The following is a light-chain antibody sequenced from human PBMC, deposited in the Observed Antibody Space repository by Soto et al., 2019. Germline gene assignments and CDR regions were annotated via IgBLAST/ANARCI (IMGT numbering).Light chain of an antibody. J-gene: IGKJ2*01. CDR2: LAS. CDR3: MQALQTPPYT. Sequence: VMTQSPLSLPVTPGEPASISCRSSQSLLHTNGYSYLDWYLQKPGQSPQLLIYLASTRASGVPDRFSGSGSGTDFTLKISRVEAEDVGVYYCMQALQTPPYTFGQGTKLEIK. V-gene: IGKV2-28*01. CDR1: QSLLHTNGYSY.